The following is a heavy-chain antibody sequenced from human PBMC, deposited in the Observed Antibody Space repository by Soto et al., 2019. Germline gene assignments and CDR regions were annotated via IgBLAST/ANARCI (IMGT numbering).Heavy chain of an antibody. CDR3: ARGDYGTGGYPFPYFDY. CDR2: INPDSGAT. Sequence: ASVKVSCKASGYSFTGYYIHWVRQAPGQGLEWMGWINPDSGATNYAQNFQGRVTLTSDTSVSTASMDLTSLTSDDTAVYYCARGDYGTGGYPFPYFDYWGQGTLVTVSS. CDR1: GYSFTGYY. V-gene: IGHV1-2*02. D-gene: IGHD2-8*02. J-gene: IGHJ4*02.